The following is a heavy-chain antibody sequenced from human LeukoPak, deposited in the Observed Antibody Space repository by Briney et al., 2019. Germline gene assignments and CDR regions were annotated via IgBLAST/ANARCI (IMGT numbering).Heavy chain of an antibody. V-gene: IGHV1-24*01. D-gene: IGHD2-15*01. CDR2: FDPEDGET. J-gene: IGHJ4*02. CDR3: ATDCSGGSCFDY. Sequence: ASVKVSCKVSGYTLTELSMRWVRQAPGKGLEWMGGFDPEDGETIYAQKFQGRVTMTEDTSTDTAYMELSSLRSEDTAVYYCATDCSGGSCFDYWGQGTLVTVSS. CDR1: GYTLTELS.